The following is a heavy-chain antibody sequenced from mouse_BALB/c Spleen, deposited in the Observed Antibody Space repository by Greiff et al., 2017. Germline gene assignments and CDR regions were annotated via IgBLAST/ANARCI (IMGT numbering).Heavy chain of an antibody. D-gene: IGHD1-1*01. CDR3: ASSPYGSSYYYAMDY. V-gene: IGHV5-17*02. CDR1: GFTFSSFG. CDR2: ISSGSSTI. J-gene: IGHJ4*01. Sequence: EVQGVESGGGLVQPGGSRKLSCAASGFTFSSFGMHWVRQAPEKGLEWVAYISSGSSTIYYADTVKGRFTISRDNPKNTLFLQMTSLRSEDTAMYYCASSPYGSSYYYAMDYWGQGTSVTVSS.